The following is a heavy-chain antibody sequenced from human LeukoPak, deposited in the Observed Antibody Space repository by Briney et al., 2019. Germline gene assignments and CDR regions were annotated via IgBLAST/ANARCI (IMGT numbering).Heavy chain of an antibody. D-gene: IGHD3-22*01. Sequence: ASVKVSCKASGYTFTGYYMHWVRQAPGQGLEWMGWISAYNGNTNYALKLQGRVTMTTDTSTSTAYMELRSLRSDDTAVYYCARVRSMIDSDYWGQGTLVTVSS. CDR3: ARVRSMIDSDY. CDR2: ISAYNGNT. CDR1: GYTFTGYY. V-gene: IGHV1-18*04. J-gene: IGHJ4*02.